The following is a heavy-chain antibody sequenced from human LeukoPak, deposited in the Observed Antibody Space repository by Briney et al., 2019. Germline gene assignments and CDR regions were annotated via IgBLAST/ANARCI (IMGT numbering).Heavy chain of an antibody. D-gene: IGHD6-25*01. CDR3: TESSGRPPYYGLDV. CDR1: GLTFLQYA. V-gene: IGHV3-30*03. CDR2: VSYDGTKK. J-gene: IGHJ6*02. Sequence: GGSHRPSCAASGLTFLQYAMQCVRLPPSKGREWLPGVSYDGTKKYYTDSVRGLFTISRDNSKNTLDLQMNSLRLEDTAVYYCTESSGRPPYYGLDVWGQGTTVTASS.